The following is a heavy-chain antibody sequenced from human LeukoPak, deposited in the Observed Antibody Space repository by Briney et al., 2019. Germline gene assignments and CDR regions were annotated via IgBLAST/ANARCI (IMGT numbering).Heavy chain of an antibody. Sequence: ASVKVSCKASGYTFTSYGISWVRQAPGQGLEWMGWISAYNGNTNYAQKLQGRVTMTTDTSTSTAYMELRSLRSDDTAVYYCARDLPTYYYDSSGYYPGNYFDYWGQGTLVTVSS. CDR3: ARDLPTYYYDSSGYYPGNYFDY. V-gene: IGHV1-18*01. CDR1: GYTFTSYG. CDR2: ISAYNGNT. D-gene: IGHD3-22*01. J-gene: IGHJ4*02.